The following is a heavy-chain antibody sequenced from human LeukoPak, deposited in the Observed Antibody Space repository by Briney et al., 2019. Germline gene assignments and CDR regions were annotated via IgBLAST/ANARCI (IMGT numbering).Heavy chain of an antibody. J-gene: IGHJ4*02. V-gene: IGHV4-39*01. CDR2: IYYSGST. D-gene: IGHD2/OR15-2a*01. Sequence: SETLSLTCTVSGGSISSSSYYWGWIRQPPWKGLEWIGSIYYSGSTYYNPSLKSRVTISVDTSKNQFSLKLSSVTAADTAVYYCARQVLGVGRPYYFDYWGQGTLVTVSS. CDR3: ARQVLGVGRPYYFDY. CDR1: GGSISSSSYY.